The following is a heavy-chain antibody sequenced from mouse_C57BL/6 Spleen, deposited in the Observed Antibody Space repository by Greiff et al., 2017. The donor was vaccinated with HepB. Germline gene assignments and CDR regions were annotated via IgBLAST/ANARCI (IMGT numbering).Heavy chain of an antibody. CDR2: IYPGSGNT. CDR3: ARADGYPYWYFDV. V-gene: IGHV1-76*01. J-gene: IGHJ1*03. Sequence: QVQLQQSGAELVRPGASVKLSCKASGYTFTDYYINWVKQRPGQGLEWIARIYPGSGNTYYNEKFKGKATLTAEKSSSTAYMQLSSLTSEDSAVYFCARADGYPYWYFDVWGTGTTVTVSS. CDR1: GYTFTDYY. D-gene: IGHD2-3*01.